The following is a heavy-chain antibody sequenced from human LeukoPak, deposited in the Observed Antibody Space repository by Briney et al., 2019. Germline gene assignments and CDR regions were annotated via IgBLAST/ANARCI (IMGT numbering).Heavy chain of an antibody. CDR3: AKDKGET. CDR1: GFTSDDYA. J-gene: IGHJ5*02. V-gene: IGHV3-9*02. Sequence: PGGSLRLSCAASGFTSDDYAMHWVRQAPGKGLEWVSGISWNSGSIGYADSVKGRFTISRDNAKNSLYLQMNSLRAEDTALYYCAKDKGETWGQGTLVTVSS. CDR2: ISWNSGSI.